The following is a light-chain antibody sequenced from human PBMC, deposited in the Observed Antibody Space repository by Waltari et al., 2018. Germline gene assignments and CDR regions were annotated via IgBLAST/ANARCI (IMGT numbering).Light chain of an antibody. CDR2: HAS. J-gene: IGKJ1*01. Sequence: EIVLTQSPGTLSLSPGERATPSCRASQSIGIYLACYQQKHGKAPRLLMYHASSRATGIPDRFSGSGSGTDFSLTISRLEPEDFAVYYCQKYESLPATFGQGTKVEIK. V-gene: IGKV3-20*01. CDR3: QKYESLPAT. CDR1: QSIGIY.